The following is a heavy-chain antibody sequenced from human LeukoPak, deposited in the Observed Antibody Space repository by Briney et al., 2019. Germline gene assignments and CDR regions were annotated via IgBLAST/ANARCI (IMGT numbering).Heavy chain of an antibody. Sequence: RAGRSLRLSCATSGFTVSNYAMHSARQPPSQGIEWVAIISNEGSDKRSADSVKGRFPNSRDNTKNPLYLQLKSLRADDTAVYYCARPTPGEFSFLIDYWGQGTLVTVSS. V-gene: IGHV3-30*01. J-gene: IGHJ4*02. CDR1: GFTVSNYA. CDR2: ISNEGSDK. D-gene: IGHD3-16*02. CDR3: ARPTPGEFSFLIDY.